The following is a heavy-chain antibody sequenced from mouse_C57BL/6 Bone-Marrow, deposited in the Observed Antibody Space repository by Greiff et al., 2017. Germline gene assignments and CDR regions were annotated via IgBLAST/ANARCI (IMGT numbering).Heavy chain of an antibody. CDR2: IDPSDSYT. CDR1: GYTFTSYW. V-gene: IGHV1-69*01. Sequence: QVQLQQPGAELVMPGASVKLSCKASGYTFTSYWMHWVKQRPGQGLEWIGEIDPSDSYTNYNQKFKGKSTLTVDKSSSTAYMQLSSLTSEDSAVYYCARCGYYAMDYWGQGTSVTVSS. J-gene: IGHJ4*01. CDR3: ARCGYYAMDY.